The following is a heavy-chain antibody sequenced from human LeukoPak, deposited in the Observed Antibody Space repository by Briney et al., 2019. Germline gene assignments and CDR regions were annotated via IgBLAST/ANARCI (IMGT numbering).Heavy chain of an antibody. D-gene: IGHD6-13*01. Sequence: GGSLRLSCAASGFTFDDYAMHWVRQAPGKGLEWVSGISWNSGSIGYADSVKGRFTISRDNAKNSLYLQMNSLRAEDTAVYYCARDLGSSWAGLNYFDYWGQGTLVTVSS. J-gene: IGHJ4*02. CDR1: GFTFDDYA. V-gene: IGHV3-9*01. CDR3: ARDLGSSWAGLNYFDY. CDR2: ISWNSGSI.